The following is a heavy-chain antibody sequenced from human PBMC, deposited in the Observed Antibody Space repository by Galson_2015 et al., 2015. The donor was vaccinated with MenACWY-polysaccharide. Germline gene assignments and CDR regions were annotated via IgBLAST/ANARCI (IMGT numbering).Heavy chain of an antibody. Sequence: QSGAEVKKPGESLQISCAASGSNFNTFWIGWARRLPGKGLEWMGIIFPATSSTKYSPSFQGQVTISADKSNSTAYLQWTSLKASDTAMYFRARHQVGTASSPAGHWGQGTLIIVSS. CDR1: GSNFNTFW. D-gene: IGHD6-6*01. J-gene: IGHJ4*02. CDR2: IFPATSST. CDR3: ARHQVGTASSPAGH. V-gene: IGHV5-51*01.